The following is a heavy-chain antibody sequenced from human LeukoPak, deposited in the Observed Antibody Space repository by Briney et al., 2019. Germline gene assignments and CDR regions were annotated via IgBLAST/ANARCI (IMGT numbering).Heavy chain of an antibody. CDR1: GGSFSGYY. Sequence: SETLSLTCAVYGGSFSGYYWSWIRQPPGKGLEWIGEINHSGSTNYNPSLKSRVTILVDTSKNQFSFKLSSVTAADPAVYYCARGRPVGYCSGGSCYSRRLRFQEYFQHWGQGTLVTVSS. V-gene: IGHV4-34*01. CDR2: INHSGST. D-gene: IGHD2-15*01. J-gene: IGHJ1*01. CDR3: ARGRPVGYCSGGSCYSRRLRFQEYFQH.